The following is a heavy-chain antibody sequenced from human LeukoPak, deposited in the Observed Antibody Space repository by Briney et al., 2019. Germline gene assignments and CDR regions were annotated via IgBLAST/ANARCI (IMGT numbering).Heavy chain of an antibody. CDR1: GFTISTYG. D-gene: IGHD3-10*01. V-gene: IGHV3-23*01. Sequence: PGGSLRLSCAASGFTISTYGMSWVRQAPGKRLEWVSSISGGTTCYADSVKGRFTISRDNSKNTVSLQMNSLRAEDTAVYYCAKSVYHSGNYWGQGTLVTVSS. CDR3: AKSVYHSGNY. CDR2: ISGGTT. J-gene: IGHJ4*02.